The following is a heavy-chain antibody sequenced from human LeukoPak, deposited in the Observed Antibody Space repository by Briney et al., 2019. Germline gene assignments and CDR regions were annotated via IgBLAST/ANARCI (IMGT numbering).Heavy chain of an antibody. CDR2: IYYSGST. D-gene: IGHD3-3*01. CDR1: GGSISSGDYY. Sequence: PSQTLSLTCTVSGGSISSGDYYWSWIRQPPGKGLEWIGYIYYSGSTYYNPSLKSRVTISVDTSKNQISLKLSSVTAADTAVYYCARGTYYDFWRGYTNWFDPWGQGTLVTVSS. CDR3: ARGTYYDFWRGYTNWFDP. V-gene: IGHV4-30-4*08. J-gene: IGHJ5*02.